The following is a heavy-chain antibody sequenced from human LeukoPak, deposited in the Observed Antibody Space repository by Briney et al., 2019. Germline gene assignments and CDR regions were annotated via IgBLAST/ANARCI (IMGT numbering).Heavy chain of an antibody. D-gene: IGHD3-22*01. CDR3: AKHGEDSTGYYTDFFDH. V-gene: IGHV4-39*01. Sequence: SETLSLTCTVSGGSINTKAHYWACIRQTPGKGLEWIGSVFYNGNTYYNPSLKSRVAISVDTSKNQFSLRLSSVTAADTAVYYCAKHGEDSTGYYTDFFDHCGQGTLITVSS. CDR1: GGSINTKAHY. J-gene: IGHJ4*02. CDR2: VFYNGNT.